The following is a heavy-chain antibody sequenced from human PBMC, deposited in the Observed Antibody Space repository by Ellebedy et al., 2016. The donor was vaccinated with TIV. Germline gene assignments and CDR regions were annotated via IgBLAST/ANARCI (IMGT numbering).Heavy chain of an antibody. V-gene: IGHV4-59*01. Sequence: MPSETLSLTCTVTGGSISSYYWSWIRQPPGKGLEWIGYIYYSGSTNYNPSLKSRVTISVDTSKNQFSLKLSSVTAADTAVYYCARAGVYYYGSGSYFDYWGQGTLVTVSS. D-gene: IGHD3-10*01. J-gene: IGHJ4*02. CDR2: IYYSGST. CDR3: ARAGVYYYGSGSYFDY. CDR1: GGSISSYY.